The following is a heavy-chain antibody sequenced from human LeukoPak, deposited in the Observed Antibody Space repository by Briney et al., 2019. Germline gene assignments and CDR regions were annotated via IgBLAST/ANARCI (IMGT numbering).Heavy chain of an antibody. D-gene: IGHD2/OR15-2a*01. CDR3: ATDFSSKNWFDT. Sequence: PSDTLSLTRTVFGGSITTYSWRWLRPPAGRGLEWIGRFYSSGSTDYNPSLKSRVTMSVDTSKNQVSLKLSSVTAAHTAVYYCATDFSSKNWFDTWGQGTLVTVSS. V-gene: IGHV4-4*07. J-gene: IGHJ5*02. CDR2: FYSSGST. CDR1: GGSITTYS.